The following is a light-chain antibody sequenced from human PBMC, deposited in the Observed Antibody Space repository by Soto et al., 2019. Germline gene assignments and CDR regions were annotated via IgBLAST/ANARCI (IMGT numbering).Light chain of an antibody. J-gene: IGKJ3*01. V-gene: IGKV3-20*01. CDR2: GAS. Sequence: EIVLTQSPGTLSLSPGERATLSCRASQSVSSNNLAWYQQRPGQAPRVVIYGASTRANGIPERFSGSGSGTDFTLTFSRLEPEDFAVYYCEQYGRSPFTFGPGTKVDIK. CDR1: QSVSSNN. CDR3: EQYGRSPFT.